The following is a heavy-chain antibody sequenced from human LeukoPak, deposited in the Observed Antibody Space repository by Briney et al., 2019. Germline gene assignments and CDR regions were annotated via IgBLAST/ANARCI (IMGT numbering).Heavy chain of an antibody. CDR3: ARQNDFRLDY. Sequence: GESLRISCKGSGYTFSSYWIGWVRQMPGKGLEWMGIIYPGDSDTRYSPSLQGQVTISVDTSIGTAYLQWSSLKASGTAIYYCARQNDFRLDYWGQGTLVTVSS. CDR1: GYTFSSYW. CDR2: IYPGDSDT. V-gene: IGHV5-51*01. J-gene: IGHJ4*02. D-gene: IGHD3-3*01.